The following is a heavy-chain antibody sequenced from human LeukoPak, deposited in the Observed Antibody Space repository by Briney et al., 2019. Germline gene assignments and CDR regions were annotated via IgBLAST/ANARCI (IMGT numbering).Heavy chain of an antibody. CDR2: MFYSGSN. D-gene: IGHD6-6*01. J-gene: IGHJ5*02. V-gene: IGHV4-59*01. Sequence: SETLSLTCSVSGGSITSNYWTWIRQPPGKGLEWIGNMFYSGSNNYNPSLKSRVTISVDTSKNQFSLKLSSVTAADTAVYYCARGDSSSSGNWFGPWGQGTLVTVSS. CDR1: GGSITSNY. CDR3: ARGDSSSSGNWFGP.